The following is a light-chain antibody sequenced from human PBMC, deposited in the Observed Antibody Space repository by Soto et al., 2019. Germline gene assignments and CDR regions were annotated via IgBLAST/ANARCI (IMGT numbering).Light chain of an antibody. CDR1: QSISSW. V-gene: IGKV1-5*01. CDR2: DAS. CDR3: QQYNSYSGT. J-gene: IGKJ1*01. Sequence: GDRGTITCLASQSISSWLAWYQQKPGKAPKVLIYDASSLESGVPSRFSGSGSGTEFTLTISSLQPDDFATYYCQQYNSYSGTFGQGTKVDTK.